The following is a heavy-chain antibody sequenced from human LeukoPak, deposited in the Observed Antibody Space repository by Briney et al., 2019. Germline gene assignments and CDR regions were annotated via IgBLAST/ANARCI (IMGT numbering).Heavy chain of an antibody. J-gene: IGHJ3*02. D-gene: IGHD3-22*01. CDR3: ARVYYDSSGYYSLGAFDI. V-gene: IGHV1-46*01. CDR2: INPSGSST. Sequence: ASVKVSCKASGYTFTSYYMHWVRQAPGQGLEWMGIINPSGSSTSYAQKFQGRVTMTRDTSISTAYMELSRLRSDDTAVYYCARVYYDSSGYYSLGAFDIWGQGTMVTVSS. CDR1: GYTFTSYY.